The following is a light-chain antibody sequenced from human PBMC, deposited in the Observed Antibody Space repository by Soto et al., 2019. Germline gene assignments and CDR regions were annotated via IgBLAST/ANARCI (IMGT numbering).Light chain of an antibody. V-gene: IGLV2-14*01. CDR2: DVS. CDR3: SSYTSSSTPTV. Sequence: QSVLTQPASVSGSPGQSITISCTGTSSDVGGYNYVSWYQKHPGKAPKLRIYDVSNRPSGVSNRFSGSKSGNTASLTISGLQAEDEEYYYCSSYTSSSTPTVFGGGTKLTVL. J-gene: IGLJ3*02. CDR1: SSDVGGYNY.